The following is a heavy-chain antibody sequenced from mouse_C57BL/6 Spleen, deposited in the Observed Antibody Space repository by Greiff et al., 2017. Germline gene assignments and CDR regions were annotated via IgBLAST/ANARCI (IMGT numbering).Heavy chain of an antibody. CDR3: AREGYYGNYRFAY. CDR1: GYTFTSYW. J-gene: IGHJ3*01. CDR2: IDPNSGGT. V-gene: IGHV1-72*01. D-gene: IGHD2-1*01. Sequence: QVQLQQPGAELVKPGASVKLSCKASGYTFTSYWMHWVKQRPGRGLEWIGRIDPNSGGTKYNQKFKSKATLTVDKPSSTAYMQLRSLTADDSAVYCCAREGYYGNYRFAYWGQGTLVTVSA.